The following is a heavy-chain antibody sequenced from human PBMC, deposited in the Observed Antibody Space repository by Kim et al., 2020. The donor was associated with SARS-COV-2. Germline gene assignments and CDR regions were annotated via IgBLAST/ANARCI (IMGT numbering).Heavy chain of an antibody. J-gene: IGHJ5*02. V-gene: IGHV4-31*02. CDR3: ARGGRYNSFDP. CDR2: SA. Sequence: SAYYNPSLESRLTISVDTSETHFSLNLASVTAADTAVYYCARGGRYNSFDPWGQGILVTVSS.